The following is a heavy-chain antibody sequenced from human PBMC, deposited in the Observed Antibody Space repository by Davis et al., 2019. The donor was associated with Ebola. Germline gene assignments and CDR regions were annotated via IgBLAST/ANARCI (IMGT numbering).Heavy chain of an antibody. J-gene: IGHJ6*02. D-gene: IGHD7-27*01. CDR1: GLNFGNNW. Sequence: ESLKISCAASGLNFGNNWMSWVRQPPGKGLEWIGEINHSGSTNYNPSLKSRVSISVDTSKNQFSLKVTSVTAADTAVYYCARARSGYYYYGMDVWGQGTTVTVSS. CDR3: ARARSGYYYYGMDV. CDR2: INHSGST. V-gene: IGHV4-34*01.